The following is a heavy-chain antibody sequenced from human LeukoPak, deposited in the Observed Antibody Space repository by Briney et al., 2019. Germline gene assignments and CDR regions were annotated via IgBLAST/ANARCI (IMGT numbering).Heavy chain of an antibody. J-gene: IGHJ6*02. CDR2: ISGSGGST. Sequence: GGSLRLSCAASGFTFSNYAMSWVRQAPGKGLEWVSVISGSGGSTYYADSVKGRATISRDNSKTTLILQMNSLRVEDAAVYYSAKGFSGVATAYQYGMDVWGQGTTVTVSS. CDR1: GFTFSNYA. V-gene: IGHV3-23*01. CDR3: AKGFSGVATAYQYGMDV. D-gene: IGHD3-3*01.